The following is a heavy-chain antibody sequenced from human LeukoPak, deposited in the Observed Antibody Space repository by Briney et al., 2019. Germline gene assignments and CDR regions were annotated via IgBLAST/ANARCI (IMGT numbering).Heavy chain of an antibody. CDR3: ARGYYDFWSGLPDWFDP. D-gene: IGHD3-3*01. CDR2: IYTSGST. V-gene: IGHV4-4*07. J-gene: IGHJ5*02. CDR1: GGSISSYY. Sequence: TSETLSLTCTVSGGSISSYYWSWIRQPAGKGLGWIGRIYTSGSTNYNPSLKSRVTMSVDTSKNQFSLKLSSVTAADTAVYYCARGYYDFWSGLPDWFDPWGQGTLVTVSS.